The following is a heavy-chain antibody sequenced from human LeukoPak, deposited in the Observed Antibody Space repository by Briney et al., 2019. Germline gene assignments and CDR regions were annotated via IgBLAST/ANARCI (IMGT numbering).Heavy chain of an antibody. J-gene: IGHJ6*03. Sequence: SETLSLTCTVSGYSITSGYYWGWIRQPPGKGLEWIGSSYHSGSTFYNPSLKSRVTISVDTSKNQFSLKLSSVTAADTAVYYCARQEGYTLTTTYYYYYMDVWGKGTTVTVSS. V-gene: IGHV4-38-2*02. CDR3: ARQEGYTLTTTYYYYYMDV. CDR1: GYSITSGYY. CDR2: SYHSGST. D-gene: IGHD4-11*01.